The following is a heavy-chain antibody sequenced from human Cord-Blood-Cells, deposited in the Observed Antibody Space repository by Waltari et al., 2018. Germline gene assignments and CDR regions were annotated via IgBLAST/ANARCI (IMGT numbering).Heavy chain of an antibody. Sequence: VQLVQSGAEVKKPGSSVKVSCKASGGTFSSYAISWVRQAPGQGLEWMGGIIPIFGTANYAQKFQGRVTITADESTSTAYMELSSLRSEDTAVYYCARVVVVTAIPYYYYGRDVWGQGTTVTVSS. J-gene: IGHJ6*02. D-gene: IGHD2-21*02. CDR3: ARVVVVTAIPYYYYGRDV. CDR1: GGTFSSYA. CDR2: IIPIFGTA. V-gene: IGHV1-69*01.